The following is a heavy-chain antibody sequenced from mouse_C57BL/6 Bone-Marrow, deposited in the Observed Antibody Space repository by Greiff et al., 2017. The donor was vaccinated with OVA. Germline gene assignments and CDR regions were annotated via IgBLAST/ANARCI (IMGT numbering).Heavy chain of an antibody. CDR3: ARKDYQSYYFDY. Sequence: QVQLQQPGAELVKPGASVKLSCKASGYTFTSYWMHWVKQRPGQGLEWIGMIHPNSGSTNYNEKFKSKATLTVDKSSSTAYMQLSSLTSEDSAVYYCARKDYQSYYFDYWGQGTTLTVSS. J-gene: IGHJ2*01. CDR1: GYTFTSYW. V-gene: IGHV1-64*01. CDR2: IHPNSGST. D-gene: IGHD1-1*02.